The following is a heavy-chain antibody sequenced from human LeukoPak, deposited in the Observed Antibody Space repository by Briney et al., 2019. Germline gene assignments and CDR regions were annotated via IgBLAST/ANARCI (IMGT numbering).Heavy chain of an antibody. D-gene: IGHD3-10*01. J-gene: IGHJ5*02. Sequence: GGSLRLSCAASGFTFSSYAMPWVRQAPGKGLEWVSGISWNSGSIGYADSVKGRFTISRDNAKNSLYLQMNSLRAEDTALYYCAKGISGPWGQGTLVTVSS. CDR3: AKGISGP. CDR2: ISWNSGSI. CDR1: GFTFSSYA. V-gene: IGHV3-9*01.